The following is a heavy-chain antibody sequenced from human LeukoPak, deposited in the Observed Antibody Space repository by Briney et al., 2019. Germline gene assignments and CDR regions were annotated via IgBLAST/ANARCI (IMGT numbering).Heavy chain of an antibody. D-gene: IGHD3-3*01. Sequence: GGSLRLSCAASGFTFSSYSMNWVRQAPGKGLEWVANIKQDGSEKYYVDSLKGRFTISRDNAKNSLYLQMNSLRAEDTAVYYCAREHRRYYDFWSGYLYCFDYWGQGTLVTVSS. CDR2: IKQDGSEK. J-gene: IGHJ4*02. CDR3: AREHRRYYDFWSGYLYCFDY. V-gene: IGHV3-7*03. CDR1: GFTFSSYS.